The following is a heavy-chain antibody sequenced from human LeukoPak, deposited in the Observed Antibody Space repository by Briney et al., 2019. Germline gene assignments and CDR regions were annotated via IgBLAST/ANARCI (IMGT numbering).Heavy chain of an antibody. Sequence: GGSLRLSCAASGFTFSSYEMKWVRQAPGKGLEWVSYISSSGSTKYYADSVKGRFTISRDNAKNSLFLQMNGMRGEDTAVYYCARGAMAGPFDYWGQGILVTVSS. D-gene: IGHD5-18*01. V-gene: IGHV3-48*03. CDR2: ISSSGSTK. CDR1: GFTFSSYE. CDR3: ARGAMAGPFDY. J-gene: IGHJ4*02.